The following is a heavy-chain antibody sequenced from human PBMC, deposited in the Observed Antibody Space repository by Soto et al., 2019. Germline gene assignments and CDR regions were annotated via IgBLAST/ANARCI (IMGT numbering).Heavy chain of an antibody. Sequence: ASVKVSCKASGYTFTSYDINWVRQATGQGLEWMGWMNPNSGNTGYAQKFQGRVTMTRNTSISTAYMELSSLRSEDTAVYYCVAAAGNYYYYYMDVWGKGTTVTVSS. CDR3: VAAAGNYYYYYMDV. V-gene: IGHV1-8*01. J-gene: IGHJ6*03. CDR2: MNPNSGNT. CDR1: GYTFTSYD. D-gene: IGHD6-13*01.